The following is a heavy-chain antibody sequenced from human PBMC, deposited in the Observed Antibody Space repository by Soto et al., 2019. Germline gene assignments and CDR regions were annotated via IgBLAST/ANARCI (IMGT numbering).Heavy chain of an antibody. Sequence: QVQLVESGGGVVQPGRSLRLSCAASGFTFRSYAMDWVRQAPGKGREWVAVISYDGTNKYYADSVKGRFTIFRDNSKDTLSLQMNSLRAEDTAVYYCARGDSNSWSDYWGQGTLVTVSS. CDR1: GFTFRSYA. CDR3: ARGDSNSWSDY. V-gene: IGHV3-30*01. CDR2: ISYDGTNK. D-gene: IGHD6-13*01. J-gene: IGHJ4*02.